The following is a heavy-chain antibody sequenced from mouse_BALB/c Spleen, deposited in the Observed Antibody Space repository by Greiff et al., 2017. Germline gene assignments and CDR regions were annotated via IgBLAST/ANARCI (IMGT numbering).Heavy chain of an antibody. CDR1: GFSLTSYG. Sequence: VQLQQSGPGLVAPSQSLSITCTVSGFSLTSYGVHWVRQPPGKGLEWLGVIWAGGSTNYNSALMSRLSISKDNSKSQVFLKMNSLQTDDTAMYYCARAGLRRYYAMDYWGQGTSVTVSS. CDR3: ARAGLRRYYAMDY. CDR2: IWAGGST. J-gene: IGHJ4*01. V-gene: IGHV2-9*02. D-gene: IGHD2-4*01.